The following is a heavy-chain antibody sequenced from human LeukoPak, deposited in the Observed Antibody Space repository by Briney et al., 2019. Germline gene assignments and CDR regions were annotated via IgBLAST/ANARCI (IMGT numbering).Heavy chain of an antibody. CDR2: IGSSSSTT. D-gene: IGHD2-15*01. CDR1: GFTFSTSA. J-gene: IGHJ4*02. Sequence: PGGSLRLSCAASGFTFSTSAMNWVRQAPGKGLEWVSHIGSSSSTTYYADSVKGRFTISRDNAKNSLSLQMNSLRADDTAVYYCARVGELPYFDYWGQGTLVTVSS. CDR3: ARVGELPYFDY. V-gene: IGHV3-48*04.